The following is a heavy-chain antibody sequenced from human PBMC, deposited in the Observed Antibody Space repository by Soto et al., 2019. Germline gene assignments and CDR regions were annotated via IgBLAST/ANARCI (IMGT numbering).Heavy chain of an antibody. V-gene: IGHV4-30-2*01. CDR3: ARSYYDSTGFAVDP. Sequence: PSETLSLTCAVSGGSISSGGYSWSWVRQPPGKGLEWIGYIYHSGSTYYNPSLKSRVTISVDRSKNQFFLRLTSVTASDTAVYYCARSYYDSTGFAVDPWGQGTLVTVSS. CDR1: GGSISSGGYS. CDR2: IYHSGST. J-gene: IGHJ5*02. D-gene: IGHD3-22*01.